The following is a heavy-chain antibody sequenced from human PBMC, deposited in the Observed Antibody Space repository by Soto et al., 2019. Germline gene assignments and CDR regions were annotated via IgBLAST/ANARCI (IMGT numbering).Heavy chain of an antibody. CDR1: GFTFSSYG. CDR2: IWYDGSNK. V-gene: IGHV3-33*01. Sequence: GGSLRLSCAASGFTFSSYGMHWVRQAPGKGLEWVAVIWYDGSNKYYADSVKGRFTISRDNSKNTLYLQMNSLRAEDTAVYYCARERVATSHFDYWGQGTLVTVS. CDR3: ARERVATSHFDY. J-gene: IGHJ4*02. D-gene: IGHD5-12*01.